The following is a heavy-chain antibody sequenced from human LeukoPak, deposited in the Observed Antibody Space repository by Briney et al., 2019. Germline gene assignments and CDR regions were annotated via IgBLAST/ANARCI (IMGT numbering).Heavy chain of an antibody. Sequence: SETLSLTCTVSGGSISSYYRSWIRQPPGKGLEWIGYIYYSGSTNYNPSLKSRVTISVDTSKNQFSLKLSSVTAADTAVYYCARGSVAGRDYYYMDVWGKGTTVTVS. V-gene: IGHV4-59*08. CDR3: ARGSVAGRDYYYMDV. D-gene: IGHD2-15*01. J-gene: IGHJ6*03. CDR1: GGSISSYY. CDR2: IYYSGST.